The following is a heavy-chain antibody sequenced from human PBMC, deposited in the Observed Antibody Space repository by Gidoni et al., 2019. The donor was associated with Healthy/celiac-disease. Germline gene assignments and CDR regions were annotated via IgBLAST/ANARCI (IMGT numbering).Heavy chain of an antibody. CDR1: GYSVTSYW. CDR3: ARLIDCSGGSCYSGGWFDP. V-gene: IGHV5-51*03. CDR2: IYPGDSDT. D-gene: IGHD2-15*01. Sequence: EVQLVQSGAEVKKPGESLTISCQGSGYSVTSYWIGWVRQMPGKGLEWMGIIYPGDSDTRYSPSFQGQVTISAYKSISTAYLQWSSLKASDTAMYYCARLIDCSGGSCYSGGWFDPWGQGTLVTVSS. J-gene: IGHJ5*02.